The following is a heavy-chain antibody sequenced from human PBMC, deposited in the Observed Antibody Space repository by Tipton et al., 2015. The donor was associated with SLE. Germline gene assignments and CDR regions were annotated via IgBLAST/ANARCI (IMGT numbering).Heavy chain of an antibody. CDR1: GGSFSGYY. D-gene: IGHD2-8*02. J-gene: IGHJ4*02. CDR2: IYYSGST. CDR3: AKDFDIVLG. Sequence: TLSLTCAVYGGSFSGYYWSWIRQPPGKGLEWIGSIYYSGSTYYNPSLKSRVTISVDTSKNQFSLKLSSVTAADTAVYYCAKDFDIVLGWGQGTLVTVSS. V-gene: IGHV4-34*01.